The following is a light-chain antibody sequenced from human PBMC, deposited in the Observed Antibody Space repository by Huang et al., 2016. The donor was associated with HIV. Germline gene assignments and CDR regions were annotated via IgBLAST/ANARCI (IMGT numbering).Light chain of an antibody. CDR3: QQYGTSPYT. CDR2: AAS. J-gene: IGKJ2*01. V-gene: IGKV3-20*01. Sequence: EIVLTQSPGTLSVSPGETATLSCRASQTISKNYLAWHQQKPGQAPRLLIHAASTRVTGIPDRFSGSGSGTDFNFTISRLGPEDFAVYYCQQYGTSPYTFGQGTKLEI. CDR1: QTISKNY.